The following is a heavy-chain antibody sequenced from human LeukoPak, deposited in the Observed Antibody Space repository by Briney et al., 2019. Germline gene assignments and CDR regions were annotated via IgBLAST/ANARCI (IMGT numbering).Heavy chain of an antibody. CDR2: ISSSGSTI. CDR3: ARLEYYYVSGNYYKLFDY. Sequence: GGSLRLSCAASGFTFSSYNMNWVRQAPGKGLEWVSDISSSGSTIYFADSVKGRFTISRDNAKNSLYLQMNSLRDQDTAVYYCARLEYYYVSGNYYKLFDYWGQGTLVTVCS. V-gene: IGHV3-48*02. CDR1: GFTFSSYN. J-gene: IGHJ4*02. D-gene: IGHD3-10*01.